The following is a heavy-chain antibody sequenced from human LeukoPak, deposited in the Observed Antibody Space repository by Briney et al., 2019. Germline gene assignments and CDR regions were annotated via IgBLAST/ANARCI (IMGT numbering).Heavy chain of an antibody. D-gene: IGHD3-22*01. V-gene: IGHV4-59*06. CDR1: GGSISSYY. J-gene: IGHJ3*02. Sequence: SETLSLTCTVSGGSISSYYWSWIRQYPGKGLEWIGFLYYTGSTYYNPSLKRRVSISKDTSKNQFSLKLSSVTAADTAVYYCARDRGYYYDSSGDFRNDAFDIWGQGTMVTVSS. CDR2: LYYTGST. CDR3: ARDRGYYYDSSGDFRNDAFDI.